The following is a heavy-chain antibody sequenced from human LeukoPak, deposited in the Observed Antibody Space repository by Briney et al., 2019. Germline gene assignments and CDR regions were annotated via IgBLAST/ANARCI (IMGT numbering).Heavy chain of an antibody. D-gene: IGHD5-18*01. CDR1: GYTFSSYG. J-gene: IGHJ4*02. CDR2: INPYNGNT. Sequence: ASVKVSCKASGYTFSSYGXXXXXQAPGQGLXXMVWINPYNGNTDXXXXXXXXVXXXTDTSTSTAYMELRSLTSDDTAVYYCARGWAGTAMGDFWGQGTLLTVSS. V-gene: IGHV1-18*01. CDR3: ARGWAGTAMGDF.